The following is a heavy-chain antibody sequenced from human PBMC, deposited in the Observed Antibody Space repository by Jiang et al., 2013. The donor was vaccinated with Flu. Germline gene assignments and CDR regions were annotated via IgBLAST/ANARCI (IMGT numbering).Heavy chain of an antibody. CDR2: IYHSGRT. CDR3: AAATSVTMWAFDM. Sequence: GSGLVKPSQTLSLTCTVSGGSISSGDFFWSWFRQPPGRSLEWIGYIYHSGRTYYNPSLESRVTISLDTSKNKFFLQLSSVTAADTALYYCAAATSVTMWAFDMWGQGTMVSASS. V-gene: IGHV4-30-4*01. CDR1: GGSISSGDFF. J-gene: IGHJ3*02. D-gene: IGHD3-10*02.